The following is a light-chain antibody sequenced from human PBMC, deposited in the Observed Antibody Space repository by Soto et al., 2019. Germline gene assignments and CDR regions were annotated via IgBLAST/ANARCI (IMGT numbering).Light chain of an antibody. CDR3: AVWDDSLNGRV. CDR1: SSNIGSNP. CDR2: SDN. J-gene: IGLJ3*02. Sequence: QLVLTQPPSASGTPGQSVTISCSGSSSNIGSNPVNWYQQLPGTAPKLLIFSDNQRPSGVPDRVSGSKSGTSASLAISGLQSEDEADYYCAVWDDSLNGRVFGGGTKVTVL. V-gene: IGLV1-44*01.